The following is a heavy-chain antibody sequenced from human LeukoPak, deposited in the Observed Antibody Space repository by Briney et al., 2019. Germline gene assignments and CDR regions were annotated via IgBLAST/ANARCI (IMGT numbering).Heavy chain of an antibody. D-gene: IGHD2-2*01. CDR2: IKQDGSAK. Sequence: GGSLRLSCAASGFTFSNYWMTWVRQAPGKGLEWVANIKQDGSAKYYVDSVKGRFTVSRDNAQNSLYLQMNSLRAEDTAVYYCARDADGCSSTSCPIDYWGQGTLVTVSS. CDR1: GFTFSNYW. CDR3: ARDADGCSSTSCPIDY. V-gene: IGHV3-7*01. J-gene: IGHJ4*02.